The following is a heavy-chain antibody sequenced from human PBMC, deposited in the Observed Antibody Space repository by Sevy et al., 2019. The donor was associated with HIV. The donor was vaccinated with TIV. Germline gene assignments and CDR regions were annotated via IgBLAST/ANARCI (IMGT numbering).Heavy chain of an antibody. CDR1: GFTLSSSG. D-gene: IGHD4-17*01. J-gene: IGHJ4*02. CDR2: ITPNGGYT. Sequence: GGSLRLSCAASGFTLSSSGMTWVRQAPGKGLEWVSSITPNGGYTYYADSVKGRFAISRDNSQSTRYLLMNSLRVEDTAVYYCAKRGDYGGSYFDHWGRGALVTVSS. CDR3: AKRGDYGGSYFDH. V-gene: IGHV3-23*01.